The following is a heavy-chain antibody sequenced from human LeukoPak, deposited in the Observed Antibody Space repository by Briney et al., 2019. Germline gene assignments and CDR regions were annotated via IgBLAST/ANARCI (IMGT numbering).Heavy chain of an antibody. CDR3: ARQVPSMVRDGMDV. V-gene: IGHV1-8*01. CDR2: MNPNSGNT. D-gene: IGHD2/OR15-2a*01. CDR1: GYTFTSYD. J-gene: IGHJ6*02. Sequence: ASVKVSCKAFGYTFTSYDINWVRQATGQGLEWMGWMNPNSGNTGYAQKFQGRVTMTRNTSISTAYMELSSLRSEDTAVYYCARQVPSMVRDGMDVWGQGTTVTVSS.